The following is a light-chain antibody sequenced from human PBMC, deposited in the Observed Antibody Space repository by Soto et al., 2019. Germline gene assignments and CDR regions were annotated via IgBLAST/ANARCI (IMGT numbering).Light chain of an antibody. Sequence: DIQMTQSPSSLSASVGDRVTITCRASEDISNYLAWYQQKPGKVPKLLIYGASTLQSVVPSRFSGSGSGTDFTLTISSLQTEYVATYYCQNYNRAPWTFGQGTKVESK. CDR3: QNYNRAPWT. V-gene: IGKV1-27*01. CDR2: GAS. J-gene: IGKJ1*01. CDR1: EDISNY.